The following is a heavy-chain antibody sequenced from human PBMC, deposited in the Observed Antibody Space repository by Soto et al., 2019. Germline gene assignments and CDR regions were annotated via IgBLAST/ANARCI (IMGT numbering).Heavy chain of an antibody. D-gene: IGHD4-17*01. V-gene: IGHV4-31*03. CDR2: IYYSGST. J-gene: IGHJ6*03. Sequence: QVQLQESGPGLVKPSQTLSLTCTVSGGSISSGGYYWSWIRQHPGKGLEWIGYIYYSGSTYYNPSLKSRVTISVDTSKNQFSLKLSSVTAADTAVYYCARELRGATVTTETYYYYYMDVWGKGTTVTVSS. CDR3: ARELRGATVTTETYYYYYMDV. CDR1: GGSISSGGYY.